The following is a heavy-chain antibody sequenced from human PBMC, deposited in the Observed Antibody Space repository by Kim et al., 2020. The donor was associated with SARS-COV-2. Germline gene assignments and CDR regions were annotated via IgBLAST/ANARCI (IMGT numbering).Heavy chain of an antibody. D-gene: IGHD2-2*01. V-gene: IGHV3-74*01. Sequence: GGSLRLSCAASGFTFSSHWMHWVRQAPGKGLVWVSRINSDGTDITHADSVRGRFTISRDNAKNTVYLQMNSLRAEDTAVYYCARGGDCSTTNCDNWVDPWGQGTLVTVSS. CDR1: GFTFSSHW. J-gene: IGHJ5*02. CDR2: INSDGTDI. CDR3: ARGGDCSTTNCDNWVDP.